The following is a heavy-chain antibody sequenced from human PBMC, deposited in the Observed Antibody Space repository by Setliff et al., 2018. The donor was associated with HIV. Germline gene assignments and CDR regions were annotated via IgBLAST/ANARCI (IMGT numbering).Heavy chain of an antibody. Sequence: LSLICSVSGDSLGSYYWSWIRQPPGKGLEWIGYIYHSGSSNSNPSLKSRVTISGDTSKNQLSLKLSSVTAADTAVYYCARAQTDYYGMDVWGQGTTVTVSS. J-gene: IGHJ6*02. CDR3: ARAQTDYYGMDV. V-gene: IGHV4-59*01. CDR2: IYHSGSS. CDR1: GDSLGSYY.